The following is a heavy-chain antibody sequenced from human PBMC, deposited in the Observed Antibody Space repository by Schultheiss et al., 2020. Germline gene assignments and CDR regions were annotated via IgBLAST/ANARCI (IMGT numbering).Heavy chain of an antibody. CDR3: ARVAATGAFDY. CDR2: IYYSGST. D-gene: IGHD6-25*01. Sequence: AQTLSLTCTVSGGSISSYYWSWIRQPPGKGLEWIGYIYYSGSTNYNPSLKSRVTISLDASKNQFSLKLSSVTAADTAVYYCARVAATGAFDYWGQGTLVTVSS. CDR1: GGSISSYY. J-gene: IGHJ4*02. V-gene: IGHV4-59*12.